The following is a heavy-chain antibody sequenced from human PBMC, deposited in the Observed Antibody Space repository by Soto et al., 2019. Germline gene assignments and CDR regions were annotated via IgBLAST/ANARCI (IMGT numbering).Heavy chain of an antibody. CDR1: GGSISNGGYY. CDR3: ARGRGYSGYDWDY. CDR2: IYYSGST. Sequence: QVQLQESGPGLVKPSQTLSLTCTVSGGSISNGGYYWSWIRQHPGKGLEWIGYIYYSGSTYYNPSVKSRVTISVDTSKNQCSLKLCSVTAADTAVYYCARGRGYSGYDWDYWGQGTLVTVSS. D-gene: IGHD5-12*01. J-gene: IGHJ4*02. V-gene: IGHV4-31*03.